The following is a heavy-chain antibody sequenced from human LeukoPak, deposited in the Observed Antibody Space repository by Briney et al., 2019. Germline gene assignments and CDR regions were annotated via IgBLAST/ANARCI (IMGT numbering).Heavy chain of an antibody. CDR3: ARDLHGPFDY. CDR1: GFTFSNYW. J-gene: IGHJ4*02. V-gene: IGHV3-7*01. CDR2: IKQDGSEK. Sequence: GGSLRLSCAASGFTFSNYWMSWVRQAPGKGLEWVTNIKQDGSEKYYVDSVKGRFTISRDNAKKSLYLQMNSLRAEDTAVYYCARDLHGPFDYWGQGTLVTVSS.